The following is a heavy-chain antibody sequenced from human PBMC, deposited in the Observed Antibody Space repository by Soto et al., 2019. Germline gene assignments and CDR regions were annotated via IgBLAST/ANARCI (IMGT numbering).Heavy chain of an antibody. J-gene: IGHJ6*02. D-gene: IGHD3-10*01. CDR1: GFTFSSYA. Sequence: GGSLRLSCSASGFTFSSYAMHWVRQAPGKGLEYVSAISSNGGSTYYADSVKGRFTISRDNSKNTLYLQMSSLRAEDTAVYYCVKMRVRGVITPFYYYYGMDVWGQGTTVTVSS. CDR2: ISSNGGST. V-gene: IGHV3-64D*08. CDR3: VKMRVRGVITPFYYYYGMDV.